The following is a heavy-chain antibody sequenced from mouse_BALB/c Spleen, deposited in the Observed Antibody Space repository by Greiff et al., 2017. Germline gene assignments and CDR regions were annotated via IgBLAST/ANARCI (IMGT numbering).Heavy chain of an antibody. CDR3: TRSITTEESWFAY. D-gene: IGHD1-2*01. CDR1: GYTFTSYY. J-gene: IGHJ3*01. V-gene: IGHV1-53*01. Sequence: QVQLQQSGAELVKPGASVKLSCKASGYTFTSYYMYWVKQRPGQGLEWIGEINPSNGGTNFNEKFKSKATLTVDTSSSTAYMQLSSLTSEDSAVYYCTRSITTEESWFAYWGQGTLVTVSA. CDR2: INPSNGGT.